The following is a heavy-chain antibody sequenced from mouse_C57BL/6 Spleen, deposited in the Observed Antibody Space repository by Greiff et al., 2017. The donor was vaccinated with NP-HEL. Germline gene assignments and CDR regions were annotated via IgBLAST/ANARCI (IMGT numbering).Heavy chain of an antibody. CDR3: ARKDRRYYAMDY. CDR2: IDPSDSYT. Sequence: VQLQQPGAELVRPGTSVKLSCKASGYTFTSYWMHWVKQRPGQGLEWIGVIDPSDSYTNYNQKFKGKATLTVDTSSSTAYMQLSSLTSEDSAVYYCARKDRRYYAMDYWGQGTSVTVSS. CDR1: GYTFTSYW. J-gene: IGHJ4*01. V-gene: IGHV1-59*01.